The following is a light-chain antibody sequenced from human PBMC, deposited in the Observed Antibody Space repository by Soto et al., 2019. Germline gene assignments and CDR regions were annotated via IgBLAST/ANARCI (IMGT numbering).Light chain of an antibody. CDR3: QHYDSSPPAYT. J-gene: IGKJ2*01. CDR1: QSVSSGY. CDR2: GAS. V-gene: IGKV3-20*01. Sequence: EIVLTQSPGTLSLSPGERATLSCRASQSVSSGYLAWYQQKPGQAPRLLIYGASTRATGIPDRFSGSGSGTDFTLTISRLEPEDFAVYYCQHYDSSPPAYTFGQGTKLESK.